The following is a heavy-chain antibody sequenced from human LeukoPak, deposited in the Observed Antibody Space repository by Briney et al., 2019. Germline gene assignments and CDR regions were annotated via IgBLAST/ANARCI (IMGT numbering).Heavy chain of an antibody. CDR3: AREDAYGDYSY. CDR2: ISSSGSTI. J-gene: IGHJ4*02. Sequence: GGSLRLSCAASGFTFSSYEMNWVRQAPGKGLEWVSYISSSGSTIYYADSVKGRFTISRDNAKNTLYLQMNSLRAEDTAVYYCAREDAYGDYSYWGQGTLVTVSS. CDR1: GFTFSSYE. V-gene: IGHV3-48*03. D-gene: IGHD4-17*01.